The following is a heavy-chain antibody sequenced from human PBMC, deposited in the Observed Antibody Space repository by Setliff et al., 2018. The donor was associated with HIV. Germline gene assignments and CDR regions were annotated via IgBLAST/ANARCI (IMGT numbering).Heavy chain of an antibody. J-gene: IGHJ4*02. CDR1: GVFVSSGVYY. D-gene: IGHD3-22*01. V-gene: IGHV4-61*03. Sequence: PSETLSLTCSVSGVFVSSGVYYWSWIRQPPGKRLEWIGYIYYSESTTYTPSLKSRVSISVDTSKNHFSLKLRSVTAADTAVYYCARPHYYYDSSGYYYWGQGTLVTVSS. CDR2: IYYSEST. CDR3: ARPHYYYDSSGYYY.